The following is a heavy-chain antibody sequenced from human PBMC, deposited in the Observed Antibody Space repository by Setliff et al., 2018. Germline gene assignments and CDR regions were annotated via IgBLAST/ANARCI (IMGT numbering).Heavy chain of an antibody. CDR3: AKDIYGSGSYAVGGYFDY. CDR1: GFTFSTYD. D-gene: IGHD3-10*01. J-gene: IGHJ4*02. Sequence: GGSLRLSCAASGFTFSTYDMHWVRQAPGKGLEWVAFMRYDGSKEYYADSVKGRFTISRDNSKNTLYLQMNSLRAEDTAVYYCAKDIYGSGSYAVGGYFDYWGQGTQVTVSS. CDR2: MRYDGSKE. V-gene: IGHV3-30*02.